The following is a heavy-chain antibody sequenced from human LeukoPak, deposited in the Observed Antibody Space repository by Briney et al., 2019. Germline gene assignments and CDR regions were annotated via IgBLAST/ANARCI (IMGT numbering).Heavy chain of an antibody. Sequence: GGSLKISCKGSGYSFTSYWLGWVRQMPGKGLEWMGIIYPGDSDTRYSPSFQGQVTISADKSISTAYLQWSSLKASDTAMYYCARAKEPYYYDSSGYAFDAFDIWGQGTMVTVSS. D-gene: IGHD3-22*01. CDR2: IYPGDSDT. CDR3: ARAKEPYYYDSSGYAFDAFDI. CDR1: GYSFTSYW. V-gene: IGHV5-51*01. J-gene: IGHJ3*02.